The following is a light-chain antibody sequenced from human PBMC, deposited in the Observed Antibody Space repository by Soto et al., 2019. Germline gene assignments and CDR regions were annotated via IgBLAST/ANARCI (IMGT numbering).Light chain of an antibody. CDR1: QSVGKNF. Sequence: EIVLTQSPGTLSLSPGERATLSCRASQSVGKNFLAWYQQQPGQAPRFLIHGASSRATGIPDRFSVSGSGTDFTLTISRLEPEDVAVYYCQQYANSPRTFGQGTKVEIK. V-gene: IGKV3-20*01. CDR3: QQYANSPRT. J-gene: IGKJ1*01. CDR2: GAS.